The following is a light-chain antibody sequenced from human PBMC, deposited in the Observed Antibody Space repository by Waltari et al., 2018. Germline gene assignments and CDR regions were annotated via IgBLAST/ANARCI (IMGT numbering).Light chain of an antibody. CDR1: QSVLYSSNNKNY. Sequence: IVMTQSPDSLAVSLGERATINCKSRQSVLYSSNNKNYLAWYQQKPGQPPKLLIYWASTRESGVPDRFSGSGSGTDFTLTISSLQAEDVAVYYCQQYYSTPYTFGQGTKLEI. CDR3: QQYYSTPYT. V-gene: IGKV4-1*01. J-gene: IGKJ2*01. CDR2: WAS.